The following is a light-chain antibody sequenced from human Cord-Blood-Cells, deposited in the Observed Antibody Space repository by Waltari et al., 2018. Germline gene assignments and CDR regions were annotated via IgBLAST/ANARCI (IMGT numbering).Light chain of an antibody. Sequence: EIELTQSPGTLSLSPGERATLSCRASQSVSSSYLAWYQQKPGQAPRLLIYGASSRATGIPDRFSGSGSGTDFTLTISRLEPEDFAVYYCQQYGSSLFTFGPGTKVDIK. J-gene: IGKJ3*01. CDR3: QQYGSSLFT. CDR2: GAS. V-gene: IGKV3-20*01. CDR1: QSVSSSY.